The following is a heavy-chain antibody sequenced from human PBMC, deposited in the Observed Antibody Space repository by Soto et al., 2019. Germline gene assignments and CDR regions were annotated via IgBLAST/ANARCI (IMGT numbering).Heavy chain of an antibody. CDR3: ARFDY. CDR1: GXTVSRVS. J-gene: IGHJ4*02. Sequence: GSLRLSCDASGXTVSRVSMNWVRQVPGKGLEWVASIISASSETWYADSVKGRFIISRDNAQNCLFLQMNTLRPEDSAIYYCARFDYWGPGTQGTVSS. CDR2: IISASSET. V-gene: IGHV3-21*01.